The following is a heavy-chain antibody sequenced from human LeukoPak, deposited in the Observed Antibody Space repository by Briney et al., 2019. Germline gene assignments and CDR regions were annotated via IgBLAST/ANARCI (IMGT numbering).Heavy chain of an antibody. CDR3: AKESASGSYITY. V-gene: IGHV3-23*01. CDR1: GFTFSSYA. Sequence: PGGSLRLSCAASGFTFSSYAMSWVRQAPGKGLEWVSVMSGSGGSKYYADSVKGRFTISRDNSKNTLYLQMNSLRAEDTAVYYCAKESASGSYITYWGQGTLVTVSS. CDR2: MSGSGGSK. J-gene: IGHJ4*02. D-gene: IGHD1-26*01.